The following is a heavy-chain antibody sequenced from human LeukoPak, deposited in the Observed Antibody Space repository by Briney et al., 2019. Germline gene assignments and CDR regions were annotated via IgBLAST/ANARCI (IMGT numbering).Heavy chain of an antibody. Sequence: SETLSLTCAVSGGSFSGYYWTWIRQPPGKGLEWIGEINHSGSANYNPSLMSRVTISLGTSKNHFSLNLSSVTAADTAVYYCARERTICSSTSCWGHFDYWGQGTLVTVSS. D-gene: IGHD2-2*01. V-gene: IGHV4-34*01. CDR3: ARERTICSSTSCWGHFDY. CDR2: INHSGSA. J-gene: IGHJ4*02. CDR1: GGSFSGYY.